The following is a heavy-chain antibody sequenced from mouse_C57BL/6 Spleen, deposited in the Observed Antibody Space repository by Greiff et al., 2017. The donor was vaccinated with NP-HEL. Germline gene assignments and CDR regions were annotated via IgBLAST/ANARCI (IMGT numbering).Heavy chain of an antibody. V-gene: IGHV5-17*01. D-gene: IGHD1-1*01. CDR3: ARPIYYYGSSYIYYYAMDY. J-gene: IGHJ4*01. CDR2: ISSGSSTI. CDR1: GFTFSDYG. Sequence: EVKLVESGGGLVKPGGSLKLSCAASGFTFSDYGMHWVRQAPEKGLEWVAYISSGSSTIYYADTVKGRFTISRDNAKNTLFLQMTSLRSEDTAMYYCARPIYYYGSSYIYYYAMDYWGQRTSVTVSS.